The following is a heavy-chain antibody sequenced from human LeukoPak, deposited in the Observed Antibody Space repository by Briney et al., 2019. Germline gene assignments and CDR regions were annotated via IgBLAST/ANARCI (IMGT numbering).Heavy chain of an antibody. CDR3: ARDSRDGLDY. J-gene: IGHJ4*02. V-gene: IGHV4-59*11. CDR2: IYYSGST. D-gene: IGHD5-24*01. Sequence: SETLSLTCTVSGGSISSHYWSWIRQPPGKGLEWIGYIYYSGSTSYNPSLKSRVTISVDTSKNQFSLKLSSVTAADTAVYYCARDSRDGLDYWGQGTLVTVSS. CDR1: GGSISSHY.